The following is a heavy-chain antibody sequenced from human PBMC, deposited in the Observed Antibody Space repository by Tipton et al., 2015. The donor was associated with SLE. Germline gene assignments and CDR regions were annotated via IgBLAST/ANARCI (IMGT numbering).Heavy chain of an antibody. J-gene: IGHJ4*02. CDR2: IFDIGTT. Sequence: TLSLTCTVSGGSISSSGYYWVWIRHPPGKGLEGIGTIFDIGTTFYTPSLETRVTMTINTPKNQFSLKGNSVTAADTAVYFCARLNGGSYYGGYYFEFWGQGTLVPVSS. D-gene: IGHD1-26*01. CDR3: ARLNGGSYYGGYYFEF. CDR1: GGSISSSGYY. V-gene: IGHV4-39*01.